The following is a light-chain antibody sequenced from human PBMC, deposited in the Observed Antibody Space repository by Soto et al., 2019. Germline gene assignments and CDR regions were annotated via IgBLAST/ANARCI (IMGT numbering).Light chain of an antibody. CDR3: QSYARTTYV. V-gene: IGLV6-57*04. CDR2: EDD. Sequence: NFMLTQPHSVSESPGQTVTISCTRSGGSIDSDYVQWYQQRPGRAPTTVIYEDDQRPSGVPDRFSGSSDSSSNSASLTISGLKTEDEADYYSQSYARTTYVFGTGTKVTVL. J-gene: IGLJ1*01. CDR1: GGSIDSDY.